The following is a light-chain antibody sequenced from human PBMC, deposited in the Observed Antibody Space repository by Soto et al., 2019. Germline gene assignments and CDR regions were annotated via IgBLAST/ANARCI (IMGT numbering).Light chain of an antibody. J-gene: IGKJ4*01. CDR1: QSVSSN. CDR2: GAS. Sequence: EVGMTQSPATLSVSPGERATLSCRASQSVSSNLAWYQQKPGQTPRLLMYGASTRATGIPARFSCSGSGTEFTLTISSLQSEDFAVYYCQQYHKWPPFTFGGGTKVDIK. CDR3: QQYHKWPPFT. V-gene: IGKV3-15*01.